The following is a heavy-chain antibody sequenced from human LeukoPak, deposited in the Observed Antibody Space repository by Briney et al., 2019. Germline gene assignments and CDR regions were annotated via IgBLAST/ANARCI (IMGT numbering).Heavy chain of an antibody. V-gene: IGHV4-34*01. Sequence: SETLSLTCAVYGGSFSDYYLSWIRQPPGKGLEWIGEINPSGSTNYSPSPKSRVTISVDTSKNQFSLKLSSVAAADTAVYFCARVAYRYVINDWSRTGLGAYPTKYYDHMDVWDKGTTVTVSS. J-gene: IGHJ6*03. D-gene: IGHD5-18*01. CDR1: GGSFSDYY. CDR2: INPSGST. CDR3: ARVAYRYVINDWSRTGLGAYPTKYYDHMDV.